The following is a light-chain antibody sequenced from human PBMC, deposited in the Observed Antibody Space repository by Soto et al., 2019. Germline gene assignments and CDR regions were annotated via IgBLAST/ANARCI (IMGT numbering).Light chain of an antibody. CDR2: LGS. J-gene: IGKJ5*01. V-gene: IGKV2-28*01. CDR3: MQALQAPT. CDR1: QSLLHSNCYNY. Sequence: DIVMTQSPLSLPVTPGEPASISCSSSQSLLHSNCYNYLDWYLQKPVQSPQLLIYLGSNRASGVTDRFSGSGSGTDFTLNISRVEAEEVGVYYCMQALQAPTFGQGTRLEIK.